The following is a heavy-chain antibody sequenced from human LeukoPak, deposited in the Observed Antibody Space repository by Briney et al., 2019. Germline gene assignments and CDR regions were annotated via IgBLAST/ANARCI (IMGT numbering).Heavy chain of an antibody. D-gene: IGHD1-26*01. CDR2: INPNSGGT. CDR1: GGTFSSYA. Sequence: GSSVKVSCKASGGTFSSYAISWVRQAPGQGLEWMGWINPNSGGTNYAQKFQGRVTMTRDTSISTAYMELSRLRSDDTAVYYCAREARGSYDYWGQGTLVTVSS. CDR3: AREARGSYDY. J-gene: IGHJ4*02. V-gene: IGHV1-2*02.